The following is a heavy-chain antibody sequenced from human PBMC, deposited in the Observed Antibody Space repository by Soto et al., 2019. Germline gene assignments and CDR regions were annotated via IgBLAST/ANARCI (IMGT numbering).Heavy chain of an antibody. CDR1: GGSVSSYY. Sequence: SETLSLTCTVSGGSVSSYYWSWIRQPAGKGLEWIGRIYTSGSTNYNPSLKSRVTMSVDTSKNQFSLKLSSVTAADTAVYYCARDGLYYYDRSGDPRSYVMDVWGQGTTVTVSS. V-gene: IGHV4-4*07. D-gene: IGHD3-22*01. CDR3: ARDGLYYYDRSGDPRSYVMDV. CDR2: IYTSGST. J-gene: IGHJ6*02.